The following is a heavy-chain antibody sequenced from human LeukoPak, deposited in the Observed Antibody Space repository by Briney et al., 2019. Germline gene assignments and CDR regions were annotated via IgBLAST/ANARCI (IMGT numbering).Heavy chain of an antibody. Sequence: GASVKVSCKASGYTFTSYGISWVRQAPGQGLEWMGWISAYNGNTNYAQKLQGRVTMTTDTSTSTAYMELRSLRSDDTAVYYCARDAVWSGYFSGYYYYYMDVWGKGTTVTVSS. CDR3: ARDAVWSGYFSGYYYYYMDV. CDR1: GYTFTSYG. CDR2: ISAYNGNT. J-gene: IGHJ6*03. V-gene: IGHV1-18*01. D-gene: IGHD3-3*01.